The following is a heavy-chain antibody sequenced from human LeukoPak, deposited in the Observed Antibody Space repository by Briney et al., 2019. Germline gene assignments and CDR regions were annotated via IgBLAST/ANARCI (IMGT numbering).Heavy chain of an antibody. CDR1: GLTFSTNS. Sequence: GGSLRLSCAAAGLTFSTNSMNWVRQAPGKGLEWVSYISFSSSTIYYADSVKGRFTISRDNAKNLLYLQMNSLRAEDAAVYYCAREAPRGTSSNPYYFDSWGQGTLVTVSS. CDR2: ISFSSSTI. D-gene: IGHD6-6*01. CDR3: AREAPRGTSSNPYYFDS. J-gene: IGHJ4*02. V-gene: IGHV3-48*01.